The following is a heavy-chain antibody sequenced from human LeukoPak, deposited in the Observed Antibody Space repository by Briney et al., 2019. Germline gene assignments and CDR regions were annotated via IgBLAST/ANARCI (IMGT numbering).Heavy chain of an antibody. CDR2: IIPTFGTA. J-gene: IGHJ6*03. V-gene: IGHV1-69*13. CDR3: ATGTGYCSSTSCYYYYYYMDV. Sequence: SVKVSCKASGGTFSSYAISWVRQAPGQGLEWMGGIIPTFGTANYAQKFQGRVTITADESTSTAYMELSSLRSEDTAVYYCATGTGYCSSTSCYYYYYYMDVWGKGTTVTVSS. D-gene: IGHD2-2*01. CDR1: GGTFSSYA.